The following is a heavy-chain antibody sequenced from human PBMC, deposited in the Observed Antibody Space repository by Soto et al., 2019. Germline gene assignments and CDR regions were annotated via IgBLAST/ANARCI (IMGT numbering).Heavy chain of an antibody. J-gene: IGHJ5*02. D-gene: IGHD3-3*01. CDR2: ISSSSSYI. Sequence: EVQLVESGGGLVKPGGSLRLSCAASGFTFSSYSMNWVRQAPGKGLEWVSSISSSSSYIYYADSVKGRFTISRDNAKNSLYLQMNSLRAEDTAVYYCARDELRFLEWGGTNWFDPWGQGTLVSVSS. V-gene: IGHV3-21*01. CDR3: ARDELRFLEWGGTNWFDP. CDR1: GFTFSSYS.